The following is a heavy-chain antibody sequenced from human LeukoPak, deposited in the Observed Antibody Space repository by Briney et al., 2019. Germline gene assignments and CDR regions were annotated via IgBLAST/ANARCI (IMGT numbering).Heavy chain of an antibody. D-gene: IGHD3-10*01. CDR2: IYHSGST. Sequence: SETLSLTCTVSGDSINSLDLWSWVRQPPGKGLEWIGEIYHSGSTNYNPSLKSRVTISVDKSKNQFSLKLSSVTAADTAVYYCASFSGRGYGKRYYGMDVWGQGTTVTVSS. CDR1: GDSINSLDL. J-gene: IGHJ6*02. CDR3: ASFSGRGYGKRYYGMDV. V-gene: IGHV4-4*02.